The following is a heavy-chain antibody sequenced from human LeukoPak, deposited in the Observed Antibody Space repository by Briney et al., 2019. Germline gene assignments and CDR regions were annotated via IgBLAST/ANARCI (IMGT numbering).Heavy chain of an antibody. CDR3: ARDVVAAAGTWDY. CDR1: GGSFSGYY. D-gene: IGHD6-13*01. J-gene: IGHJ4*02. V-gene: IGHV4-34*01. CDR2: INHSGST. Sequence: SETLSLTCAVYGGSFSGYYWSWIRQPPGKGLEWIGEINHSGSTNYNPSLKGRVTISVDTSKNQFSLKLSSVTAADTAVYYCARDVVAAAGTWDYWGQGTLVTVSS.